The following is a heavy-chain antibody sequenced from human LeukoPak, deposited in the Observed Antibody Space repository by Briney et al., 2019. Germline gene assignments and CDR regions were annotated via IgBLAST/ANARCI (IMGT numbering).Heavy chain of an antibody. Sequence: SETLSLTCTVSGGSLSSYYWSWIRQPPGKGLEWIGYIYYSGSTNYNPSLKSRVTISVDTSKNQFSLKLNSVTAADTAVYYCARAMNYYDSSGYYGDWFDPWGQGTLVTVSS. D-gene: IGHD3-22*01. V-gene: IGHV4-59*01. J-gene: IGHJ5*02. CDR1: GGSLSSYY. CDR3: ARAMNYYDSSGYYGDWFDP. CDR2: IYYSGST.